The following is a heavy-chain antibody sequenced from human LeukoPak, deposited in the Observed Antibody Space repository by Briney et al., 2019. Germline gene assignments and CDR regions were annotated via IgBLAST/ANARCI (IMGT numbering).Heavy chain of an antibody. CDR2: IYHSGST. CDR3: ASSGDKKALFDY. D-gene: IGHD7-27*01. CDR1: GGSINNNDW. Sequence: PSETLSLTCAVSGGSINNNDWWSWVRQPPGKGLEWVGEIYHSGSTYYNPSLKSRVTISVDRSKNQFSLKLSSVTAADTAVYYCASSGDKKALFDYWGQGTLVTVSS. J-gene: IGHJ4*02. V-gene: IGHV4-4*02.